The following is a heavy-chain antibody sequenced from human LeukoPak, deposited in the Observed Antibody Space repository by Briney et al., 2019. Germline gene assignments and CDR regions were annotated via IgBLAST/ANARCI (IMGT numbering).Heavy chain of an antibody. D-gene: IGHD1-26*01. Sequence: GGSLRLSCAASGFKFSNYWMSWVRQAPGKGLEWVANIKQDGSEKYCVGSVRGRFTISRDNAKNSPYLQMNSLRAEDTALYYCARGYPYYFDYWGQGTLVTVSS. CDR2: IKQDGSEK. V-gene: IGHV3-7*05. CDR1: GFKFSNYW. CDR3: ARGYPYYFDY. J-gene: IGHJ4*02.